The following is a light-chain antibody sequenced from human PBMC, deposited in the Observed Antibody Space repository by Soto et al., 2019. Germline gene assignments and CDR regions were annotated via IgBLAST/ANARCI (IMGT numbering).Light chain of an antibody. Sequence: EIVLTQSPATLSVSPGERVSLSCRASQSVNSKLAWYQQKPGQGPRLLIYGASSRATGIPDRFSGSGSGTDFTLTISRLEPEDFAVYYCQQYGSSPRTFGQGTKVDI. CDR1: QSVNSK. CDR3: QQYGSSPRT. V-gene: IGKV3-20*01. J-gene: IGKJ1*01. CDR2: GAS.